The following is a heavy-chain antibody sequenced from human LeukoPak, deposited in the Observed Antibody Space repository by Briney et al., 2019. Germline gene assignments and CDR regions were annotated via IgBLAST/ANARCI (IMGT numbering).Heavy chain of an antibody. CDR2: IYYSGST. V-gene: IGHV4-59*12. D-gene: IGHD6-13*01. J-gene: IGHJ4*02. CDR3: ARGAIAAARMYFDY. Sequence: PSETLSLTCTVSGGSISSYYWSWIRPPPGKGLEWIGYIYYSGSTNYNPSLKSRVTISVDTSKNQFSLKLSSVTAADTAVYYCARGAIAAARMYFDYWSQGTLVTVSS. CDR1: GGSISSYY.